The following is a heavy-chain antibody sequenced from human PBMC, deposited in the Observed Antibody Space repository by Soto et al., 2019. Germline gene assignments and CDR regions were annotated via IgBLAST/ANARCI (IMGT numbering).Heavy chain of an antibody. D-gene: IGHD3-10*01. V-gene: IGHV3-23*01. CDR3: AKGHGSGSYPYYYYYYMDV. CDR1: GFTFSSYA. J-gene: IGHJ6*03. CDR2: ISGSGGST. Sequence: PGGSLRLSFAASGFTFSSYAMSWVRQAPGKGLEWVSAISGSGGSTYYADSVKGRFTISRDNSKNTLYLQMNSLRAEDTAVYYCAKGHGSGSYPYYYYYYMDVWGKGTTVTVSS.